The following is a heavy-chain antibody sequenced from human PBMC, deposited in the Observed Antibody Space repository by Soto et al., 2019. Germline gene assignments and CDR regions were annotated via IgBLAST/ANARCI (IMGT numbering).Heavy chain of an antibody. V-gene: IGHV4-59*01. CDR1: GGSISSYY. Sequence: LSLTCTVSGGSISSYYWSWIRQPPGKGLEWIGYIYYGGSTNYNPSLKSRVTISVDTSKNQFSLKLSSVTAADTAVYYCARDRHYDILTGYYGYYGMDVWGQGTTVTVSS. D-gene: IGHD3-9*01. J-gene: IGHJ6*02. CDR3: ARDRHYDILTGYYGYYGMDV. CDR2: IYYGGST.